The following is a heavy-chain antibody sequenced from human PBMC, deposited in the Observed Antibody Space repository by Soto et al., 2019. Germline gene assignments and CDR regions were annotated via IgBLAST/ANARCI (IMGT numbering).Heavy chain of an antibody. J-gene: IGHJ4*02. V-gene: IGHV1-69*08. Sequence: QVQLVQSGAEVKKPGSSVKVSCKASGGTFSSYTISWVRQAPGQGLEWMGRIIPILGIANYAQKFQGRVTIXGDRSXXTAYMELSSLRSEDTAVYYCARDHYYDSSGYYHDYWGQGTLVTVSS. CDR1: GGTFSSYT. CDR3: ARDHYYDSSGYYHDY. D-gene: IGHD3-22*01. CDR2: IIPILGIA.